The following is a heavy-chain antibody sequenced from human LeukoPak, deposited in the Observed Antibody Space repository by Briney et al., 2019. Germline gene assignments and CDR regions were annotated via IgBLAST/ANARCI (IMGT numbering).Heavy chain of an antibody. Sequence: KNGESLKISCKGSGYSFTSYWIGWVRQMPGKGLEWMGIIYPGDSDTRYSPSFQGQVTISADKSISTAYLQWGSLKASDTAMYYCARQDCSSTSCSSYDCWGQGTLVTVSS. CDR1: GYSFTSYW. J-gene: IGHJ4*02. CDR3: ARQDCSSTSCSSYDC. CDR2: IYPGDSDT. V-gene: IGHV5-51*01. D-gene: IGHD2-2*01.